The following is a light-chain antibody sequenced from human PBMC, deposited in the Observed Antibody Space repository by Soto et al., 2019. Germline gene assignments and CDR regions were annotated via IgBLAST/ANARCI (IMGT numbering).Light chain of an antibody. V-gene: IGKV3-20*01. CDR1: QSVTVNS. J-gene: IGKJ3*01. CDR3: QQYGDSPLT. Sequence: EILLTQSPSTLSLSPWEGVTLSCRASQSVTVNSLAWYQQKPGQAPRLLIYAASTRAAAVPDRFNGSGSGTDFALTISRLEPEECGVYYCQQYGDSPLTSGPGTKVDIK. CDR2: AAS.